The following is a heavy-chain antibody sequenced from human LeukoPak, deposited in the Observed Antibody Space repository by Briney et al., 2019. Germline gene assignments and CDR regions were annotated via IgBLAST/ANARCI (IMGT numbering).Heavy chain of an antibody. CDR1: GYSFTSYW. CDR2: IYPGDSDT. Sequence: GESLKISCKGSGYSFTSYWIGWVRQMPGKGLEWTGIIYPGDSDTRYSPSFQGQFTISADKSISTAYLQWSSLKASDTAMYYCARRGIVATIADYYYYYMDVWGKGTTVTVSS. CDR3: ARRGIVATIADYYYYYMDV. V-gene: IGHV5-51*01. J-gene: IGHJ6*03. D-gene: IGHD5-12*01.